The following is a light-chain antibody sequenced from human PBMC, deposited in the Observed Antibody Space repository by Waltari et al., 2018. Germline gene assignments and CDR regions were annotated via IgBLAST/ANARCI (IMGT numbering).Light chain of an antibody. CDR2: GAF. J-gene: IGKJ4*01. CDR3: QQYNNWPLT. V-gene: IGKV3-15*01. Sequence: EIVMTQSPATMSVSPGERVTLSCRASQDFSNNLAWYQQKPGQAPRLLMYGAFTRATGIPARFSDSGSGTEFTLTINSMQSEDIAVYYCQQYNNWPLTFGGGTKVEIK. CDR1: QDFSNN.